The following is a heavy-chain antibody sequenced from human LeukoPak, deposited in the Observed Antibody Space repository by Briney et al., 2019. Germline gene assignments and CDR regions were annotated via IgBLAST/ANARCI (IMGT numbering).Heavy chain of an antibody. Sequence: SETLSLTCTVSGGSTSSGSYYWSWIRQPAGKGLEWIGRIYTSGSTNYNPSLKSRVTMSVDTSKNQFSLKLSSVTAADTAVYYCARYGSGGYYTASGGKHFDYWGQGTLVTVSS. J-gene: IGHJ4*02. CDR1: GGSTSSGSYY. CDR3: ARYGSGGYYTASGGKHFDY. CDR2: IYTSGST. D-gene: IGHD3-10*01. V-gene: IGHV4-61*02.